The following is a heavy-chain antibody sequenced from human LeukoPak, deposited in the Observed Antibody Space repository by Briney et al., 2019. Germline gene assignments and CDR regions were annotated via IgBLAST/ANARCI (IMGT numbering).Heavy chain of an antibody. CDR3: SRLDAGYSYGYSPYYFDY. Sequence: GGSLRLSCAASGFTFSDYYMSWIRMAPRQGLDLDSYISSSSSYTNYADSVKGRFTISTDNAKNSLYLLMNSFRAADTAANYYSRLDAGYSYGYSPYYFDYWGQGTLVTVSS. V-gene: IGHV3-11*06. CDR1: GFTFSDYY. CDR2: ISSSSSYT. D-gene: IGHD5-18*01. J-gene: IGHJ4*02.